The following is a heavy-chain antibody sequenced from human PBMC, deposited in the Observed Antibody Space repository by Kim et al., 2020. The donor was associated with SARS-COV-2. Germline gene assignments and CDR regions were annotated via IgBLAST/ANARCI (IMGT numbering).Heavy chain of an antibody. D-gene: IGHD3-22*01. J-gene: IGHJ4*02. CDR3: AREGYYDSSGYYYTFDY. V-gene: IGHV3-11*06. Sequence: KGRFTISRDNAKNSLYLQMNSLGAEDTAVYYCAREGYYDSSGYYYTFDYWGQGTLVTVSS.